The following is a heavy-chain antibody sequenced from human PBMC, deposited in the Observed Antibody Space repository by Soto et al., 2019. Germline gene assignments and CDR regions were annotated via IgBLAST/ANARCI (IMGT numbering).Heavy chain of an antibody. CDR1: GGSISSGGYY. Sequence: SETLSLTCTVSGGSISSGGYYWSWIRQHPGKGLEWIGYIYYSGSTYYNPSLKSRVTISVDTSKNQFSLKLSSVTAADTAVYYCARSDPGYDFWSGYSKYYYYYYMDGWGKGTTVTVSS. CDR3: ARSDPGYDFWSGYSKYYYYYYMDG. D-gene: IGHD3-3*01. J-gene: IGHJ6*03. CDR2: IYYSGST. V-gene: IGHV4-31*03.